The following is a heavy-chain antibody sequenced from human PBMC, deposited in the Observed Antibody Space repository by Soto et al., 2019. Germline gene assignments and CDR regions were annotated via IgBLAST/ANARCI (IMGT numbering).Heavy chain of an antibody. CDR2: IIPIFGTA. CDR1: GGTFSSYA. V-gene: IGHV1-69*13. D-gene: IGHD3-10*01. J-gene: IGHJ3*02. Sequence: GASVKVSCKASGGTFSSYAISWVRQAPGQGLEWMGGIIPIFGTANYAQKFQGRVTITADESTSTAYMELSSLRSEDTAVYYCAREGGYGSGSYYRNDAFDNWGEGTMVTVSS. CDR3: AREGGYGSGSYYRNDAFDN.